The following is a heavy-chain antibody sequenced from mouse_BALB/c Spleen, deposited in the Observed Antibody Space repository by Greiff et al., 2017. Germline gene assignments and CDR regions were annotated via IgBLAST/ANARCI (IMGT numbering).Heavy chain of an antibody. Sequence: EVKVVESGGGLVKPGGSLKLSCAASGFTFSSYTMSWVRQTPEKRLEWVATISSGGSYTYYPDSVKGRFTISRDNATNTLYLQMSSLKSEDTAMYYCTRDSADYRYNRGVYFDYWGQGTTLTVSS. CDR2: ISSGGSYT. D-gene: IGHD2-14*01. J-gene: IGHJ2*01. V-gene: IGHV5-6-4*01. CDR3: TRDSADYRYNRGVYFDY. CDR1: GFTFSSYT.